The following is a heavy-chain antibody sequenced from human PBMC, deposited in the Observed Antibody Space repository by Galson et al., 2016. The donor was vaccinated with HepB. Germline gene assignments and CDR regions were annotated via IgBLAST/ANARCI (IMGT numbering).Heavy chain of an antibody. Sequence: SVKVSCKVSGGTFSRYAISWVRQAPGKGLEWMGGFDPENGETIYAQKFLGRVTMTEDASTDTAYMELSSLRSEDTAFYYCATLRGSVTTFFLPTEGAYWGQGTLVTVSS. CDR2: FDPENGET. CDR1: GGTFSRYA. J-gene: IGHJ4*02. D-gene: IGHD4-17*01. V-gene: IGHV1-24*01. CDR3: ATLRGSVTTFFLPTEGAY.